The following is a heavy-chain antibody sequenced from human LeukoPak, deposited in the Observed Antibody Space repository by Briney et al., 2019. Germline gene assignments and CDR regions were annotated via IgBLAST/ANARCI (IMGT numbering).Heavy chain of an antibody. Sequence: GGSLRLSCAASGFNFNDYAMKWVRQAPGKGLEWVSAISGSGGSTYYADSVKGRFTISRDNSKNTLYLQMNSLRAEDTAVYYCAKGVGATKGPPYYFDYWGQGTLVTVSS. D-gene: IGHD1-26*01. J-gene: IGHJ4*02. CDR2: ISGSGGST. CDR1: GFNFNDYA. V-gene: IGHV3-23*01. CDR3: AKGVGATKGPPYYFDY.